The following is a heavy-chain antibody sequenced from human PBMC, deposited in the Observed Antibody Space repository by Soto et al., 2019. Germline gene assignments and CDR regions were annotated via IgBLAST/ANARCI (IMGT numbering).Heavy chain of an antibody. CDR3: ASPTMVTPNFFDY. V-gene: IGHV4-38-2*02. Sequence: ASETLSLTCTISGYSLSKGYYWGWIRQPPGKGLEWIGSMYPSGNSYYTPSLKSRVTISLDPSKNQFSLNLSSVTAADTAVYYCASPTMVTPNFFDYWGQGTLVTVSS. CDR2: MYPSGNS. J-gene: IGHJ4*02. CDR1: GYSLSKGYY. D-gene: IGHD5-18*01.